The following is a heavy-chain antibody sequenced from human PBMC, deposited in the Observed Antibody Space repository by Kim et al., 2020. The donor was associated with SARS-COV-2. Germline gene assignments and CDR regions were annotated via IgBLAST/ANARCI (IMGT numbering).Heavy chain of an antibody. Sequence: EKFQGRVTITRDTSASTAYMEVSSLQSEDTAVYFCARGYGGDSGDALDIWGQGTMVTVSS. CDR3: ARGYGGDSGDALDI. J-gene: IGHJ3*02. D-gene: IGHD2-21*02. V-gene: IGHV1-3*01.